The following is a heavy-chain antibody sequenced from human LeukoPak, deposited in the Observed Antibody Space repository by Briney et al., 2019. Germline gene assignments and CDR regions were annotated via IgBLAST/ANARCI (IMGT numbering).Heavy chain of an antibody. CDR1: GFTFSSYG. J-gene: IGHJ3*02. CDR3: AYESTFGTFDAFDI. D-gene: IGHD3-10*01. Sequence: GRSLRLSCAASGFTFSSYGMHWVRQAPGKGLEWVAVISYDGSNKYYADSVKGRFTISRDNSKNTLYLQMNSLRAEDTAVYYCAYESTFGTFDAFDIWGQGTMVTVSS. CDR2: ISYDGSNK. V-gene: IGHV3-30*03.